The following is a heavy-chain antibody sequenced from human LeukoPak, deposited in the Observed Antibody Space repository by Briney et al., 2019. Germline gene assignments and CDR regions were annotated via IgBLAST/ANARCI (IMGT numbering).Heavy chain of an antibody. J-gene: IGHJ4*02. Sequence: SVKVSCKVSGDTFSTYGISWVRQAPGQGLEWMGRIIHTLDTVKSAQKFRGRLTISADKSSNTAYMELSSLRSDDTAMYFCARDTYGSGSYNSDYWGQGTLVTVSS. CDR3: ARDTYGSGSYNSDY. D-gene: IGHD3-10*01. CDR1: GDTFSTYG. V-gene: IGHV1-69*04. CDR2: IIHTLDTV.